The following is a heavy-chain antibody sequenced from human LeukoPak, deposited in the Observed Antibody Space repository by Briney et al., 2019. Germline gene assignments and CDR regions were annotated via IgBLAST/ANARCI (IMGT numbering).Heavy chain of an antibody. V-gene: IGHV3-33*01. Sequence: PGRSLRLSCAASGFAFSSYGMHWVRQAPGKGLEWVAVIWYDGSTKYYADSVKGRFTISRDNSKNTLYLQMNSLRAEDTAVYFCARLGMIQAYSTEDYWGQGTLVTVSS. CDR3: ARLGMIQAYSTEDY. CDR1: GFAFSSYG. J-gene: IGHJ4*02. CDR2: IWYDGSTK. D-gene: IGHD6-13*01.